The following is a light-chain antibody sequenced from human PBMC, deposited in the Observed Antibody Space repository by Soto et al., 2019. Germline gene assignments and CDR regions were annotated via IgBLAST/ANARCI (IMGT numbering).Light chain of an antibody. CDR1: KSVSSDY. V-gene: IGKV3-20*01. CDR2: SAS. CDR3: QQYGSSPWT. Sequence: EIVLTQSPGTLSLSPGERAALSCRASKSVSSDYLAWYRQKPGQAPRLLIYSASTRASGIPNRFRGSGSGTKFTHTYHSPEPEDFAVYYCQQYGSSPWTFGQGTKVEVK. J-gene: IGKJ1*01.